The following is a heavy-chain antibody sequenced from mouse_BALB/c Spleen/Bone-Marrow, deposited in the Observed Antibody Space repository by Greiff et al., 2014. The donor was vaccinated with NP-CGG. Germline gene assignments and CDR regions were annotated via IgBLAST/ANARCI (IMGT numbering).Heavy chain of an antibody. D-gene: IGHD2-1*01. CDR1: GYSFTSYW. Sequence: VQLQQSGTVLARPGASVKMSCKASGYSFTSYWMHWVKQRPGQGLEWIGAIYPGNSDTSYNQKFKGKAKLTAVTSATTAYMELSSLTKEDSAVYFGTRKVYYGNPLDYWGQGTTLTVSS. V-gene: IGHV1-5*01. CDR3: TRKVYYGNPLDY. CDR2: IYPGNSDT. J-gene: IGHJ2*01.